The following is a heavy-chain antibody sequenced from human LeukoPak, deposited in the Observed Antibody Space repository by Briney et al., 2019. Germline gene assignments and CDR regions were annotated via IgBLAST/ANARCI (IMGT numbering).Heavy chain of an antibody. CDR1: GYTFTSYG. J-gene: IGHJ4*02. V-gene: IGHV1-18*01. CDR2: ISAYNGNT. CDR3: ARDYRDYGDPGAYFH. D-gene: IGHD4-17*01. Sequence: ASVKVSCKASGYTFTSYGISWVRQAPGQGLEWMGWISAYNGNTNYAQKLQGRVTMTTGTSTSTAYMELRSLRSDDTAVYYCARDYRDYGDPGAYFHWGQGTLVTVSS.